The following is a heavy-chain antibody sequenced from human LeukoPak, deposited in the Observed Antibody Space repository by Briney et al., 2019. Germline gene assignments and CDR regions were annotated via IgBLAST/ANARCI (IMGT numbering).Heavy chain of an antibody. CDR1: GYSFTSYW. Sequence: GESLKISCKGSGYSFTSYWIGWVRQMSGKGLEWMGIIYPGDSDTRYSPSFQGQVTISADKSISTAYLQWSSLKASDTAMYYCARQYTYYYDSSGYPDFDYWGQGTLVTVSS. V-gene: IGHV5-51*01. D-gene: IGHD3-22*01. J-gene: IGHJ4*02. CDR3: ARQYTYYYDSSGYPDFDY. CDR2: IYPGDSDT.